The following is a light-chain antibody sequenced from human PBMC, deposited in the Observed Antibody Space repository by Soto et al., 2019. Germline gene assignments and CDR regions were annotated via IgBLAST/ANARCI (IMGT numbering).Light chain of an antibody. Sequence: NQLTRSPSSLSTSVGDRVTITCRASQGISSYLAWYQQKPGKAPKLLIYAASTLQSGVPSRFSGSGSGTDFTLTISSLQPEDFATYYCQQLNSYPLTFGGGTKVDIK. V-gene: IGKV1-9*01. CDR2: AAS. J-gene: IGKJ4*01. CDR1: QGISSY. CDR3: QQLNSYPLT.